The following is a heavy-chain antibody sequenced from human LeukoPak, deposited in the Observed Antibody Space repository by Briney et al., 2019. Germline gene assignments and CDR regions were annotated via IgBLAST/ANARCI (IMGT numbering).Heavy chain of an antibody. Sequence: SDTLSLTCTVSGVSIRSYYWSWIRQSPGKGLEWIGYIYYSGSTNYNPSLKSRVTISVDTSKNQFSLRLSSVTAADTAVYYCARYYGAGSYSAYYYFGMDVWGQGTTVTVSS. CDR3: ARYYGAGSYSAYYYFGMDV. CDR2: IYYSGST. D-gene: IGHD3-10*01. CDR1: GVSIRSYY. J-gene: IGHJ6*02. V-gene: IGHV4-59*07.